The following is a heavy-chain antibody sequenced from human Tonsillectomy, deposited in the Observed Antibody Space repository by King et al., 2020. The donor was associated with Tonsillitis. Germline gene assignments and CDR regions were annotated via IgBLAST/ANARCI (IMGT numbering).Heavy chain of an antibody. Sequence: QLVQSGGGVVQPGRSLRLSCAASGFTFSSYAMHWVRQAPGKGLEWVAVISYDGSNKYYADSVKGRFTISGDNSKNTLYLQLNSLRAEDTAVYYCARRLAGPSDYDILTGYYPRFDYWGQGTLVTVSS. CDR3: ARRLAGPSDYDILTGYYPRFDY. J-gene: IGHJ4*02. V-gene: IGHV3-30-3*01. CDR2: ISYDGSNK. D-gene: IGHD3-9*01. CDR1: GFTFSSYA.